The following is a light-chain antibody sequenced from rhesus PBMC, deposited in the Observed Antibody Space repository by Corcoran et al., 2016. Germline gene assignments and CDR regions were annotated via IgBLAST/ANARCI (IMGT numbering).Light chain of an antibody. CDR2: EVS. J-gene: IGKJ3*01. CDR3: EQSLQTPFA. CDR1: QSLLHINGHTY. Sequence: DIVMTQTPLSLGVTLGEPAAIPCRSSQSLLHINGHTYLHWYLQKPGQSPQLLTAEVSNRASGDPVRLSGDGSGTDFTLKSSRVEAENVGIYYCEQSLQTPFAFDPGAKMDVK. V-gene: IGKV2-78*01.